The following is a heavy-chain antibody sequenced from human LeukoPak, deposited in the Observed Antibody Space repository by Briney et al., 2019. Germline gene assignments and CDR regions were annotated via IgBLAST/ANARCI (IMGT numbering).Heavy chain of an antibody. CDR1: GFTFSSYA. D-gene: IGHD3/OR15-3a*01. Sequence: GGSLRLSCAASGFTFSSYAMSWVRQAPGKGLEWVSYISGSGGTTYYADSVKGRFTISRDNSKNTLYLQLNSLRAEDTALYYCAFRTGWCDGLAAFDSWGQGTMVTVSS. J-gene: IGHJ3*02. V-gene: IGHV3-23*01. CDR2: ISGSGGTT. CDR3: AFRTGWCDGLAAFDS.